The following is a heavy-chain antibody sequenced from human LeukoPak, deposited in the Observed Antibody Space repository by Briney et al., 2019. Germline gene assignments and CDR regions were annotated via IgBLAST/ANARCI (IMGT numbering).Heavy chain of an antibody. Sequence: GGSLRLXCAASGFTFSSYWMSWVRQAPGKGLEWVANIKQDGSEKYYVDSVKGRFTISRDNAKNSLYLQMNSLSAEDTAVYYCARARGYDTPFDYWGQGTLVTVSS. V-gene: IGHV3-7*01. J-gene: IGHJ4*02. CDR2: IKQDGSEK. D-gene: IGHD5-12*01. CDR1: GFTFSSYW. CDR3: ARARGYDTPFDY.